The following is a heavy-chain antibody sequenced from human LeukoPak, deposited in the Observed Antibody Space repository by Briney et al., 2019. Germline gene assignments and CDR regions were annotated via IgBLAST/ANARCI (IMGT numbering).Heavy chain of an antibody. CDR1: GGSFSGYF. J-gene: IGHJ4*02. CDR2: VSHSGST. Sequence: SETLSLTCAVYGGSFSGYFWTWIRQPPGKGLEWIGEVSHSGSTNYNPSLKSRLTMSEDRSKNQFSLKLSSVTAADTAVYYCARAPITTAWYVYWGQEILVTVSS. D-gene: IGHD6-13*01. V-gene: IGHV4-34*01. CDR3: ARAPITTAWYVY.